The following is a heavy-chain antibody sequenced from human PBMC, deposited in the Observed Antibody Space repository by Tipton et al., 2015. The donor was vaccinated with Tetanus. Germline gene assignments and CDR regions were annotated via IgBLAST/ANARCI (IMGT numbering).Heavy chain of an antibody. D-gene: IGHD4-17*01. V-gene: IGHV3-23*01. J-gene: IGHJ4*02. Sequence: AASGFTFSSYAMSWVRQAPGKGLEWVSAISGSGGSTYYADSVKGRFTISRDNSKNTLYLQMNSLRAEDTAVYYCARDMTTVTTDGIDYWGQGTLVTVSS. CDR3: ARDMTTVTTDGIDY. CDR2: ISGSGGST. CDR1: GFTFSSYA.